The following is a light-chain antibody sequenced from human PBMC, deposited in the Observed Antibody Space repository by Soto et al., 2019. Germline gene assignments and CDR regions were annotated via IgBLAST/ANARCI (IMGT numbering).Light chain of an antibody. Sequence: IHITQSPSTLSSSVGDRVTITCRASQSILTLLACYQQKPGQAPRLLIYEASTLESGVPSRLSGRASGTKFTLTLTSMQNEHIETYYCQQYNSLQWTLGKGTKV. CDR3: QQYNSLQWT. V-gene: IGKV1-5*03. CDR2: EAS. CDR1: QSILTL. J-gene: IGKJ1*01.